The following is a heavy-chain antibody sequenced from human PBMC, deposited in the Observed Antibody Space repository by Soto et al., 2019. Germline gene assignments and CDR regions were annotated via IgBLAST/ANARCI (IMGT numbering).Heavy chain of an antibody. Sequence: QVQLVESGGGVVQPGRSLRLSCAVSGFTFSTYGMHWVRQAPGKGLEWVAVISKDGSTKYYADSVKGRCTISRDNSKNMMYLQMNSLRAGDTAVYYCAKGSGYSSGWYDTWGQGTLVTVSS. D-gene: IGHD6-19*01. CDR3: AKGSGYSSGWYDT. J-gene: IGHJ5*02. CDR2: ISKDGSTK. V-gene: IGHV3-30*18. CDR1: GFTFSTYG.